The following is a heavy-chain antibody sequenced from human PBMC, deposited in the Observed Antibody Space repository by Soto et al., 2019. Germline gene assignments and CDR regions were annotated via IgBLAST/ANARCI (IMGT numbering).Heavy chain of an antibody. CDR1: GGSISSYY. D-gene: IGHD4-17*01. Sequence: SGTXSLTCTVSGGSISSYYWSWIRQPPGKGLEWIGYIYYSGSTNYNPSLKSRVTISVDTSKNQFSLKLSSVTAADTAVYYCARNLTYCDSYFDYWGQGTLVTVSS. CDR3: ARNLTYCDSYFDY. V-gene: IGHV4-59*08. CDR2: IYYSGST. J-gene: IGHJ4*02.